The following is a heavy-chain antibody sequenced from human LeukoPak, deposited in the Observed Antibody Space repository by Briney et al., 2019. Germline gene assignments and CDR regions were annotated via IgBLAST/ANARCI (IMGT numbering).Heavy chain of an antibody. CDR2: ISSNGGAT. CDR3: AKASGSPYYFDY. J-gene: IGHJ4*02. V-gene: IGHV3-23*01. Sequence: PGGSLRLSCAASGFTFSNFAMSWVRQAPGKGRECVSLISSNGGATYYADSVKGRFTISRDNSKSTLYLQMNSLRADDTAVDYCAKASGSPYYFDYWGQGTLVTVSS. D-gene: IGHD3-10*01. CDR1: GFTFSNFA.